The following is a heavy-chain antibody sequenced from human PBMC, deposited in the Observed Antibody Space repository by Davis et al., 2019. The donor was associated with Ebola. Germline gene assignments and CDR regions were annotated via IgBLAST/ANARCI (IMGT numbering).Heavy chain of an antibody. CDR3: AGTYYYDSSGYYGFGWFDP. V-gene: IGHV4-39*01. Sequence: SETLSLTCTVSGGSISSSSYYWGWIRQPPGKGLEWIGSIYYSGSTYYNPSLKSRVTISVDTSKNQFSLKLSSVTAADTAVYYCAGTYYYDSSGYYGFGWFDPWGQGTLVTVSS. J-gene: IGHJ5*02. CDR1: GGSISSSSYY. CDR2: IYYSGST. D-gene: IGHD3-22*01.